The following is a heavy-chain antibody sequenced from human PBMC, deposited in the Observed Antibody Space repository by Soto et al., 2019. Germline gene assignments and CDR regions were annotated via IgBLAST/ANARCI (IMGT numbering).Heavy chain of an antibody. V-gene: IGHV3-48*03. CDR3: AREDRYQGAFDF. CDR2: VSHSGNTR. Sequence: GGSLRLSCVASGYSFSDYDINWVRQAPGKGLEWVAYVSHSGNTRSYADSVKGRFTISRDNAKNSVYLQMTSLRVDDMALYYCAREDRYQGAFDFWGQGALVTVPS. D-gene: IGHD2-21*01. CDR1: GYSFSDYD. J-gene: IGHJ4*02.